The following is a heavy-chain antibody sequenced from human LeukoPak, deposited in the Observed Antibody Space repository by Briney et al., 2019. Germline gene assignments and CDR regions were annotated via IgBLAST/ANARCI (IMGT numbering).Heavy chain of an antibody. V-gene: IGHV4-30-4*01. CDR2: IYYSGST. CDR1: GGSISSGDYY. D-gene: IGHD3-9*01. J-gene: IGHJ5*02. Sequence: SETLSLTCTVSGGSISSGDYYWSWIRQPPGKGLEWIGYIYYSGSTYYNPSPKSRVTISVDTSKNQFSLKLSSVTAADTAVYYCARGILRRNNWFDPWGQGTLVTVSS. CDR3: ARGILRRNNWFDP.